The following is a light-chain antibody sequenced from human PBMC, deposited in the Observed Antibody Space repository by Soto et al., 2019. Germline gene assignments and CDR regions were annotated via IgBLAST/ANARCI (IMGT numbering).Light chain of an antibody. CDR2: GDT. CDR3: QSYDSSLSGVI. V-gene: IGLV1-40*01. J-gene: IGLJ2*01. CDR1: SSNIGAGYV. Sequence: QSVLTQPPSASGTPGQRVTISCSGSSSNIGAGYVVHWYLQLPGTAPKLLVYGDTNRPSGVPDRFSGSKSGTSASLAITGLQAEDEADYYCQSYDSSLSGVIFGGGTKLTVL.